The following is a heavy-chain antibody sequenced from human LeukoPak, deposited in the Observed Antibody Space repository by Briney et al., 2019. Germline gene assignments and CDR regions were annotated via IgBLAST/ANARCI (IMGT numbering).Heavy chain of an antibody. CDR1: GGSINTYY. CDR3: ARRKQLSGMGEDRWLDL. V-gene: IGHV4-4*09. Sequence: SETLSLTCSAFGGSINTYYWNWIRQPPGKGLAWIRCLSNSGTTYYTPSVKSRLTIPVDTSKNHFSLRLTSVTAADTAVYYCARRKQLSGMGEDRWLDLWGQGAPVTVSS. CDR2: LSNSGTT. D-gene: IGHD3-16*01. J-gene: IGHJ5*02.